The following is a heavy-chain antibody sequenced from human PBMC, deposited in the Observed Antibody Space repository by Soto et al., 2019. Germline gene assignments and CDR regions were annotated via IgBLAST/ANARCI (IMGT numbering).Heavy chain of an antibody. Sequence: QVQLVESGGGVVQPGRSLRLSCAASGFTFSSYGMHWVRQAPGKGLEWVAVISYDGSNKYYADSVKGRFTISRDNSKNTLYLQMNSLRAEDTAVYYCARACSSTSCYDVFDSWGQGTLVTVSS. CDR1: GFTFSSYG. CDR3: ARACSSTSCYDVFDS. D-gene: IGHD2-2*01. V-gene: IGHV3-30*03. J-gene: IGHJ4*02. CDR2: ISYDGSNK.